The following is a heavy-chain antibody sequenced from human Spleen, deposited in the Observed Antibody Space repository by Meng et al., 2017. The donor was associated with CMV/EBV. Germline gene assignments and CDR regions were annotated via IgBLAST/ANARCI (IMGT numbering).Heavy chain of an antibody. CDR2: IYYSGST. D-gene: IGHD2-2*01. CDR3: ARGRGVVPAAQNYYYYGMDV. J-gene: IGHJ6*02. CDR1: GGSFSGYY. V-gene: IGHV4-34*01. Sequence: SETLSLTCAVYGGSFSGYYWSWIRQPPGKGLEWIGSIYYSGSTYYNPSLKSRVTISVDTSKNQFSLKLSSVTAADTAVYYCARGRGVVPAAQNYYYYGMDVWGQGTTVTVSS.